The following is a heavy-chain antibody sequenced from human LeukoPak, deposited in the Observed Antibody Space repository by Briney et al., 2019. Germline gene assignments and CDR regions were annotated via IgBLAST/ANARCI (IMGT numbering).Heavy chain of an antibody. Sequence: ASVKVSCRASGYTFTNFYLHWVRQAPGQGLEWMGIINPTTGSTTYAQKFQGRVTMTRDMSTSTVYMELSSLRSEDTAVYFCARDLNPQSIGMRAFDIWGQGTMVTASS. V-gene: IGHV1-46*01. CDR2: INPTTGST. CDR1: GYTFTNFY. J-gene: IGHJ3*02. CDR3: ARDLNPQSIGMRAFDI. D-gene: IGHD1-14*01.